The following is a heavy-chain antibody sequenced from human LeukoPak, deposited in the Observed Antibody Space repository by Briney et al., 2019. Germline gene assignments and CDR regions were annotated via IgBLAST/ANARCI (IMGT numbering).Heavy chain of an antibody. CDR3: TTEGELTTYYYGMDV. D-gene: IGHD1-7*01. CDR2: IKSKTDGGTT. CDR1: GFTFSNAW. V-gene: IGHV3-15*01. J-gene: IGHJ6*04. Sequence: PGGSLRLSCAASGFTFSNAWMSWVRQAPGKGLEWVGRIKSKTDGGTTDYAAPVKGRFTISRDDSKNTLYLQMNSLKTEDTAVYYCTTEGELTTYYYGMDVRGKGTTVTVSS.